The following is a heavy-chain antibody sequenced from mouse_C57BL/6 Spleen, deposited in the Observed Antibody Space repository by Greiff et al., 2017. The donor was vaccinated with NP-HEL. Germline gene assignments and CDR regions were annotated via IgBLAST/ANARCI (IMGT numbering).Heavy chain of an antibody. J-gene: IGHJ3*01. V-gene: IGHV5-17*01. CDR3: ARGAYSNSFAY. CDR2: ISSGSSTI. D-gene: IGHD2-5*01. CDR1: GFTFSDYG. Sequence: EVQRVESGGGLVKPGGSLKLSCAASGFTFSDYGMHWVRQAPEKGLEWVAYISSGSSTIYYADTVKGRFTISRDNAKNTLFLQMTSRRSEDTAMYYCARGAYSNSFAYWGQGTLVTVSA.